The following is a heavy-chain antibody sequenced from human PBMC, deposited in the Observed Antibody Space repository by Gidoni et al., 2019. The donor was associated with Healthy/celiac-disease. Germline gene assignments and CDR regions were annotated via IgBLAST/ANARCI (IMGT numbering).Heavy chain of an antibody. CDR2: ISSSSSYI. Sequence: EVQLVESGGGLVKPGGSLRLSCAASGFTFSSYSMNWVRQAPGKGLEWVSSISSSSSYIYYADSVKGRFTISRDNAKNSLYLQMNSLRAEDTAVYYCARDEYCSGGSCYGYMDVWGKGTTVTVSS. J-gene: IGHJ6*03. V-gene: IGHV3-21*01. CDR1: GFTFSSYS. CDR3: ARDEYCSGGSCYGYMDV. D-gene: IGHD2-15*01.